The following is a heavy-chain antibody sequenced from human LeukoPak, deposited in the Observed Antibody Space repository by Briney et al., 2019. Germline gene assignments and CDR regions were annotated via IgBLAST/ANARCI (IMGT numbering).Heavy chain of an antibody. Sequence: PGGSLRLSCAASGFNFSDYSMSWFRQAPGKGLEWVSYISSSGRTKYYADSVKGRFTISRDNAKNSLYLQMNSLRAEDTAVYYCAKDHGYRGFGELAAQYFDYWGQGTLVTVSS. V-gene: IGHV3-11*04. CDR2: ISSSGRTK. D-gene: IGHD3-10*01. J-gene: IGHJ4*02. CDR3: AKDHGYRGFGELAAQYFDY. CDR1: GFNFSDYS.